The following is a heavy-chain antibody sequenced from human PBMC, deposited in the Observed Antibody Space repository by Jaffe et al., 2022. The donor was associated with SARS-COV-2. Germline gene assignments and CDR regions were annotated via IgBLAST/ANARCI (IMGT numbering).Heavy chain of an antibody. D-gene: IGHD2-2*01. J-gene: IGHJ4*02. CDR2: ISYDGRRE. CDR1: GFTFSDFG. CDR3: AKDVYARSSWFVFDN. V-gene: IGHV3-30*18. Sequence: QVQLVESGGGVVQPGRSLRLSCEASGFTFSDFGMHWVRQAPDKGLEWVAVISYDGRREYYADSVRGAFTISRDNSENTLYLQMNSLGPEDTAVYFCAKDVYARSSWFVFDNWGQGTLVTVSS.